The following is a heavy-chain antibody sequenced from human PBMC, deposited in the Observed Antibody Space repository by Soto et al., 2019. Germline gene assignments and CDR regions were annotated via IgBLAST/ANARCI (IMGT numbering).Heavy chain of an antibody. CDR3: AREGVGGATGQEAFDI. J-gene: IGHJ3*02. CDR1: GGTFSSYT. CDR2: IIPILGIA. V-gene: IGHV1-69*08. Sequence: QVQLVQSGAEVKKPGSSVKVSCKASGGTFSSYTISWVRQAPGQGLEWMGRIIPILGIANYAQKFQGRVTITADKSTSTAYMELSSLRSEDTAVYYCAREGVGGATGQEAFDIWGQGTMVTVSS. D-gene: IGHD1-26*01.